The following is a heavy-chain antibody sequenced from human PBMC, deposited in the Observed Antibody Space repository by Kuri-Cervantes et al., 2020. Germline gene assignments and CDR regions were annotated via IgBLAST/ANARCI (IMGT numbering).Heavy chain of an antibody. CDR1: GFSFSSYW. J-gene: IGHJ5*02. Sequence: GGSLRLSCAASGFSFSSYWMNWVRQAPGKGLEWVANIKQDGSEKYYVDSVKGRFTISRDNAKNSLYLQMNSLRAEDTAVYYCARDPHSFNWFDPWGQGTLVTVSS. CDR2: IKQDGSEK. CDR3: ARDPHSFNWFDP. V-gene: IGHV3-7*01.